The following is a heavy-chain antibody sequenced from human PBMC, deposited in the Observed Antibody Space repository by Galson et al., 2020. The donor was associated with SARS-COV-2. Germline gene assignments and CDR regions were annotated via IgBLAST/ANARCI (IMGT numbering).Heavy chain of an antibody. CDR3: ARGVATIDLILP. V-gene: IGHV4-61*02. D-gene: IGHD5-12*01. CDR2: IYTSGST. J-gene: IGHJ4*02. Sequence: SETLSLTCTVSGGSISSGSYYWSWIRQPAGKGLEWIGRIYTSGSTNYNPSLKSRVTISVDTSKNQFSLKLSSVTAADTAVYYCARGVATIDLILPWGQGTLVTVSS. CDR1: GGSISSGSYY.